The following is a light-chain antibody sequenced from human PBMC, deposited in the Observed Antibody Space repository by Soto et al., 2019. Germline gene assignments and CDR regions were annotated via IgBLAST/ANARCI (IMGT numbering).Light chain of an antibody. V-gene: IGKV2-28*01. CDR2: FGS. CDR1: QSLLQSNGYNY. CDR3: LQSQQSPPT. J-gene: IGKJ1*01. Sequence: DIVMTQSPLSLPVTPGGPASISCSSSQSLLQSNGYNYLDWYLQKPGQSPQLLIYFGSYRASGVPDRFSGSGSATDFTLKIRRVEAEDVGVYYCLQSQQSPPTFGQGTKVEI.